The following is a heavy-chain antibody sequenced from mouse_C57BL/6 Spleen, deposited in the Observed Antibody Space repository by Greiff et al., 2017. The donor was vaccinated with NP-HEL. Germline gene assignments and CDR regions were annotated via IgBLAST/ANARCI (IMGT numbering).Heavy chain of an antibody. CDR3: TTPFYYGSTRDYFDY. V-gene: IGHV14-4*01. D-gene: IGHD1-1*01. Sequence: EVQLQQSGAELVRPGASVKLSCTASGFNIKDDYMHWVKQRPEQGLEWIGWIDPENGDTEYASKFQGKATITADTSSNTASLQLSSLTSEDTAVYYCTTPFYYGSTRDYFDYWGQGTTLTVSS. CDR1: GFNIKDDY. J-gene: IGHJ2*01. CDR2: IDPENGDT.